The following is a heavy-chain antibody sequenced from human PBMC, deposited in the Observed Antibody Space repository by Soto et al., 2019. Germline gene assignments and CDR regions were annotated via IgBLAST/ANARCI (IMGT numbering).Heavy chain of an antibody. J-gene: IGHJ4*02. V-gene: IGHV3-48*01. CDR2: ISSSSSTI. Sequence: GGSLRLSCAASGFTFSSYSMNWVRQAPGKGLEWVSYISSSSSTIYYADSVKGRFTISRDNAKNSLYLQMNSLRAEDTAVYYCAREYDSSSWTLDYWGQGTLVTVSS. CDR3: AREYDSSSWTLDY. CDR1: GFTFSSYS. D-gene: IGHD6-13*01.